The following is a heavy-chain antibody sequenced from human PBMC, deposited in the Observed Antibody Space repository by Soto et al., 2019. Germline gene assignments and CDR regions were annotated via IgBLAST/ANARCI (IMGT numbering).Heavy chain of an antibody. J-gene: IGHJ4*02. CDR3: ARRTLHGYFDY. V-gene: IGHV4-59*01. CDR2: MYYSGST. Sequence: SETLSLTCTVSGGSISIYYWSWIRHPPGKGLEWIGYMYYSGSTNYNPSLKSRVTISVDTSKNQFSLKLRYVTAADTAVYYCARRTLHGYFDYWGQGTLVTVS. CDR1: GGSISIYY.